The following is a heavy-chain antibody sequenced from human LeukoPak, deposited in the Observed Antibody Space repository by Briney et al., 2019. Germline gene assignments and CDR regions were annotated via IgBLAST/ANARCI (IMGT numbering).Heavy chain of an antibody. CDR2: IKSKTDGGTI. J-gene: IGHJ4*02. Sequence: GGSLRLSCGASGFTFSIAWMSWVRQGPGKGLEWVGLIKSKTDGGTIDYAASVKGGFTISRDDSKNTLYLEMNSLKTEDTAVYYCSTDYDYVWGIDNWGQGTLVTVSS. CDR1: GFTFSIAW. V-gene: IGHV3-15*01. D-gene: IGHD3-16*01. CDR3: STDYDYVWGIDN.